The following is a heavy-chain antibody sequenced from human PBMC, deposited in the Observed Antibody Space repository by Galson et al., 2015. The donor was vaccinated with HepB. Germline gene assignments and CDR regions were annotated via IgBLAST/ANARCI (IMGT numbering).Heavy chain of an antibody. CDR1: GFTFSSYA. CDR2: ISYDGSNK. J-gene: IGHJ4*02. D-gene: IGHD2-2*01. CDR3: ARASKEDIVVVQGPGY. Sequence: LRLSCAASGFTFSSYAMHWVRQAPGKGLEWVAVISYDGSNKYYADSVKGRFTISRDNSKNTLYLQMNSLRAEDTAVYYCARASKEDIVVVQGPGYWGQGTLVTVSS. V-gene: IGHV3-30-3*01.